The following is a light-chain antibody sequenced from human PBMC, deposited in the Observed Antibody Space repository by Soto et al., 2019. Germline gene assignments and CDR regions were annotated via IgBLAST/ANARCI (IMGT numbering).Light chain of an antibody. CDR2: GAS. CDR1: QSVSSSY. Sequence: EIVLTQSPGTLSLSPGERATLSCRASQSVSSSYLAWYQQKPGQAPRLLIYGASSRATGIPDRFSGSGSGTDVTLTISRLEPEDFAVYDCQQYGSFTLYTFGQGTKLEIK. J-gene: IGKJ2*01. CDR3: QQYGSFTLYT. V-gene: IGKV3-20*01.